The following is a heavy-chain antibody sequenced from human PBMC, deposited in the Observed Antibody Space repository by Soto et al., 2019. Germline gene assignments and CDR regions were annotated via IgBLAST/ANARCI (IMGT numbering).Heavy chain of an antibody. CDR1: GYRFSSYW. J-gene: IGHJ6*02. Sequence: GESLKISCKGSGYRFSSYWIAWVRQTPGKGLEWMGIIYPGDSDTRYSPSFEGQVTMSADKSSSTAYLQWSSLKASDTAMYYCARQGSNGAYYYYGMDVRGQGTTVTVSS. D-gene: IGHD3-16*01. V-gene: IGHV5-51*01. CDR2: IYPGDSDT. CDR3: ARQGSNGAYYYYGMDV.